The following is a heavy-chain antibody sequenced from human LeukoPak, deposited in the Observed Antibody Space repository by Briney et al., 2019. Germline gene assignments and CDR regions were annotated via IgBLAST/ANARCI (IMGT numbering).Heavy chain of an antibody. D-gene: IGHD4-17*01. CDR2: INHSGYT. Sequence: SEPLSLTCAVSGVSFDDYYWSWVRQTPGKGLEWLGEINHSGYTNDSPSLKSRVTLSIDTSNKQFSLNLRSVTVVDAGIYYCTRMTTGHDYWGQGTLVTVSS. V-gene: IGHV4-34*01. CDR3: TRMTTGHDY. J-gene: IGHJ4*02. CDR1: GVSFDDYY.